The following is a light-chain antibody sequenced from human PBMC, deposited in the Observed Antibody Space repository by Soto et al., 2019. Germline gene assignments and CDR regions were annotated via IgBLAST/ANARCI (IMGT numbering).Light chain of an antibody. V-gene: IGLV2-14*03. Sequence: QSVLTQPASVSGSPGQSITISCSGSSSDIINYNYVSWYQQHPGQAPKLMIYDVSNRPSGISNRFSGSKSGNTASLTISGFQAEDEADYYCSSKTSTSTLLFGGGTQLTVL. CDR2: DVS. CDR1: SSDIINYNY. J-gene: IGLJ2*01. CDR3: SSKTSTSTLL.